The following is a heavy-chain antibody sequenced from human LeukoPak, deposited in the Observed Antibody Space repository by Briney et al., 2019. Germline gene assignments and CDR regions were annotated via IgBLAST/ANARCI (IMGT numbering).Heavy chain of an antibody. CDR3: VASDY. J-gene: IGHJ4*02. V-gene: IGHV1-69*05. CDR2: IIPIFGTA. Sequence: SVKVSCKASGYTFTSYYMHWVRQAPGQGLEWMGGIIPIFGTANYAQKFQGRVTITTDESTSTAYMEPSSLRSEDTAVYYCVASDYWGQGTLVTVSS. CDR1: GYTFTSYY. D-gene: IGHD5-12*01.